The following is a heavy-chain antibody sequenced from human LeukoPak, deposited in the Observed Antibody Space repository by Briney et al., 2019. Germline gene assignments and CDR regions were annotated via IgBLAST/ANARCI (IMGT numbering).Heavy chain of an antibody. CDR3: ARVAGGSSGYYYGDYFDY. CDR2: IYHSGST. D-gene: IGHD3-22*01. V-gene: IGHV4-4*02. Sequence: PSETLSLTCAVSGGSISSSNWWSWVRQPPGKGLEWIGEIYHSGSTNYNPSLKSRVTISVDKSKNQFSLKLSSVTAADTAVYYCARVAGGSSGYYYGDYFDYWGQGTLVTVSS. J-gene: IGHJ4*02. CDR1: GGSISSSNW.